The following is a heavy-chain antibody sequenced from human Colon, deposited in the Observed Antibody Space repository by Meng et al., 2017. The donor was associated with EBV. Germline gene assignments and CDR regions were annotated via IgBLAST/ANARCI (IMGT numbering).Heavy chain of an antibody. Sequence: HLQLQESGPGIVKPSETLSLTCTVSGGPISSNGYYCDWVPQPPGKWLEWIGAIYHSGSTSYNPSLQSRVTMFVDTSKNQFSLMLTSVTATDTAVYYCARRRGGSGRDCWGQGTLVTVSS. CDR2: IYHSGST. CDR1: GGPISSNGYY. D-gene: IGHD3-10*01. J-gene: IGHJ4*02. CDR3: ARRRGGSGRDC. V-gene: IGHV4-39*01.